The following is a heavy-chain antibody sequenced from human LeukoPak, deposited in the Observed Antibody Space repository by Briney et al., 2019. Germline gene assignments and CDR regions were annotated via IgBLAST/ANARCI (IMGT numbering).Heavy chain of an antibody. CDR2: ISWNSGTI. J-gene: IGHJ3*02. Sequence: GGSLRLSCAASGFTFDDYAMHWVRQAPGKGLEWVSGISWNSGTIYYADSVKGRFTISRDNAKNSLYLQMNSLRAEDTAVYYCARGGRTRGYCSSTSCHDAFDIWGQGTMVTVSS. D-gene: IGHD2-2*01. V-gene: IGHV3-9*01. CDR3: ARGGRTRGYCSSTSCHDAFDI. CDR1: GFTFDDYA.